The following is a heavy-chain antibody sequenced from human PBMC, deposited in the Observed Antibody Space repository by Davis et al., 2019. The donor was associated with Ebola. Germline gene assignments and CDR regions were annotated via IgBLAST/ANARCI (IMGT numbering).Heavy chain of an antibody. CDR2: IYYSGST. CDR1: GGSISSYY. V-gene: IGHV4-59*08. D-gene: IGHD1-1*01. J-gene: IGHJ6*02. CDR3: ARRGTNYYYYGMDV. Sequence: SETLSLTCTVSGGSISSYYWSWIRQPPGKGLEWIGYIYYSGSTNYTPSLKSRVTISVDTSKNQFSLKLSSVTAAATAVYYCARRGTNYYYYGMDVWGQGTTVTVSS.